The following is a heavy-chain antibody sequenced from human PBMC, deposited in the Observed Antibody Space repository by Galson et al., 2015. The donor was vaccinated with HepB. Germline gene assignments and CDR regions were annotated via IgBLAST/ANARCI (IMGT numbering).Heavy chain of an antibody. V-gene: IGHV3-30*03. J-gene: IGHJ4*02. CDR3: ARDHSEGRWSAYLGGADY. Sequence: SLRLSCAASGFTFSNYGMHWVRQAPGKGLEWVAVTLYDGSKKYYADPVKGRFTISRDNSKNMLYLQMNSLRGEDTAVYYCARDHSEGRWSAYLGGADYWGQGTPVTVSS. CDR1: GFTFSNYG. D-gene: IGHD5-24*01. CDR2: TLYDGSKK.